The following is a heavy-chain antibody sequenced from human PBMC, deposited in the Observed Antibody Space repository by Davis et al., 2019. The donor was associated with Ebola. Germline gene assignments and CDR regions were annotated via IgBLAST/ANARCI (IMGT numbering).Heavy chain of an antibody. CDR3: SWHYRDY. CDR1: GFTFSDAW. Sequence: GESLKISCEASGFTFSDAWMSWVRQAPGKGLEWVGRIKNEAGGGTRDYAAPVKDRFTVSRDDSKNTVYLQMNSLRTEDTGVYYCSWHYRDYWGQGTLVTVSS. V-gene: IGHV3-15*01. D-gene: IGHD6-13*01. CDR2: IKNEAGGGTR. J-gene: IGHJ4*02.